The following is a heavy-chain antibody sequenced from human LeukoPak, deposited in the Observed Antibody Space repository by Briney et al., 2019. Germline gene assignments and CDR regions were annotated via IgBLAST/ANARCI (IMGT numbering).Heavy chain of an antibody. V-gene: IGHV4-59*12. Sequence: SETLSLTCTVSGGSISPYYWSWIRQPPGKGLEWIGYIYYSGSTNYSPSLKSRVTISLDTSKNQFSLKLSSVTAADTAVYYCARDFLIRGLDYWGQGTLVTVSS. D-gene: IGHD2/OR15-2a*01. CDR2: IYYSGST. J-gene: IGHJ4*02. CDR3: ARDFLIRGLDY. CDR1: GGSISPYY.